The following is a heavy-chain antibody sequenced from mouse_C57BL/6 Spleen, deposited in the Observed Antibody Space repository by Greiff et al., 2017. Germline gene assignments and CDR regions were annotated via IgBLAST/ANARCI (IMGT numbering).Heavy chain of an antibody. CDR2: ILPGSGST. D-gene: IGHD1-1*01. Sequence: QVQLQQSGAELMKPGASVKLSCKATGYTFTGYWIEWVKQRPGHGLEWIGEILPGSGSTNYNEKFKGKATFTADTSSNTAYMQLSILTTDDSAIYYCSRMGTTVVPWYFDVWGTGTTVTVSS. V-gene: IGHV1-9*01. CDR3: SRMGTTVVPWYFDV. J-gene: IGHJ1*03. CDR1: GYTFTGYW.